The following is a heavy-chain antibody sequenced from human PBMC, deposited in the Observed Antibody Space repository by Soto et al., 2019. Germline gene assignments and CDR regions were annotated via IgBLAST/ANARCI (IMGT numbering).Heavy chain of an antibody. CDR3: ASESYGGEFDY. D-gene: IGHD4-17*01. Sequence: ASVKVSCKASGYTFTNYGIHWVRQAPGQRLEWMGWINAGNGNTKYSQKFQGRVTITRDTSASTAYMELSSLRSEDTAVYYCASESYGGEFDYWGQGTLVTVSS. CDR2: INAGNGNT. CDR1: GYTFTNYG. V-gene: IGHV1-3*01. J-gene: IGHJ4*02.